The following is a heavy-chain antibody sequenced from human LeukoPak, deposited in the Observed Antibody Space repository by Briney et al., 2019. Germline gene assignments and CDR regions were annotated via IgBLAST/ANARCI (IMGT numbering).Heavy chain of an antibody. CDR3: AAGVNVWFGELYRLDY. CDR2: IVVGSGNT. J-gene: IGHJ4*02. Sequence: GTSVKVSCKASGCTFTSSAVQWVRQARGQRPEWIGWIVVGSGNTNYAQKSQERVTITRDMSTSTAYMELSSLRSEDTAVYYCAAGVNVWFGELYRLDYWGQGTLVTVSS. D-gene: IGHD3-10*01. V-gene: IGHV1-58*01. CDR1: GCTFTSSA.